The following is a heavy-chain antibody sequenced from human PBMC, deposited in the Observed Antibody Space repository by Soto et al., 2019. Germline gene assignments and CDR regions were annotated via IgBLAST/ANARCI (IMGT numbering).Heavy chain of an antibody. V-gene: IGHV1-3*01. CDR2: IIAGNGNT. CDR3: ARGFRASGSTIDY. Sequence: ASVKVSCKASGYTFTNYAIHWVRQAPGQRLDWMGWIIAGNGNTKYSQKYQGRVTITRDTSASTAYMELSSLRSEDTSVYYCARGFRASGSTIDYWGQGTLGTVSA. J-gene: IGHJ4*02. D-gene: IGHD3-10*01. CDR1: GYTFTNYA.